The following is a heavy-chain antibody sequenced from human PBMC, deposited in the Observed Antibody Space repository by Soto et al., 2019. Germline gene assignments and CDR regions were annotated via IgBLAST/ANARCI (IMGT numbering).Heavy chain of an antibody. CDR3: ARVVLLSGSYPDYFGMDV. J-gene: IGHJ6*02. Sequence: SETLSLTCTVSGGSIYSGGYYWSWIRQHPGKGLEWIGYIYYSGSTSYNPSLKSRITMSIDTSQSQFSLKLSSVTAADTAVYYCARVVLLSGSYPDYFGMDVWGQGTTVTVSS. D-gene: IGHD1-26*01. CDR2: IYYSGST. V-gene: IGHV4-31*03. CDR1: GGSIYSGGYY.